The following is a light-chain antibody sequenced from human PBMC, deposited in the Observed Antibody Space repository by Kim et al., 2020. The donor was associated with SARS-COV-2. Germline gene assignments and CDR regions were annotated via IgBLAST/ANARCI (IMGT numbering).Light chain of an antibody. J-gene: IGLJ2*01. Sequence: SVLTQPPSASGTPGQRVTISCIGSSSNIGGNTVTWYQQLPGTAPKVLIYRNDERPSGVPDRFSGSKSGTSASLAISGLQSEDEADYHCATWDDSVKGVVFGGGTQRTV. CDR1: SSNIGGNT. CDR3: ATWDDSVKGVV. V-gene: IGLV1-44*01. CDR2: RND.